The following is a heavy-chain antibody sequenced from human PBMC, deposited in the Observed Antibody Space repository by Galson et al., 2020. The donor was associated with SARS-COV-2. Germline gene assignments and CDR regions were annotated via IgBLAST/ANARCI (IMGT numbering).Heavy chain of an antibody. CDR2: ISSRGITI. J-gene: IGHJ3*02. Sequence: GGSLRLSCTVSGLSISGYELNWVRQAPGKGPEWLSYISSRGITIYYADSVEGRFTISRDNAKNSLFLQMDNLRAEDTAVYYCATMHWNRAFEIWGQGTMVTV. CDR1: GLSISGYE. V-gene: IGHV3-48*03. CDR3: ATMHWNRAFEI. D-gene: IGHD1-1*01.